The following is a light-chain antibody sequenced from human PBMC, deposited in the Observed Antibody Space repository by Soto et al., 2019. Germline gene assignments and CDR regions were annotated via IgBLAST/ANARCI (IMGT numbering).Light chain of an antibody. Sequence: DIQLTQSPASLSASVGDRVTITCRASDNIGSNLNWYQHQTGTAPKLLIYAASSLQGGVLSRFSGSGYGTQFTLTISGLQTEDFATYYCQQSYKILTFGGGTKVDIK. J-gene: IGKJ4*01. CDR1: DNIGSN. CDR2: AAS. CDR3: QQSYKILT. V-gene: IGKV1-39*01.